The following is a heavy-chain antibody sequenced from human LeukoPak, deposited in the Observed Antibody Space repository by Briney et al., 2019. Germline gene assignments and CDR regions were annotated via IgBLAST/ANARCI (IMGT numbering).Heavy chain of an antibody. D-gene: IGHD2-2*01. J-gene: IGHJ4*02. V-gene: IGHV5-10-1*01. CDR3: ARQVDCSTTTCYPPDFDC. Sequence: GESLRISCKGSGYSFTSYWISWVRQMPGKGLEWMGRIDPSDSYTSYSPSFQGHVTISADRSINTAYLQWSSLKASDSAMYYCARQVDCSTTTCYPPDFDCWGQGTLVTVSS. CDR2: IDPSDSYT. CDR1: GYSFTSYW.